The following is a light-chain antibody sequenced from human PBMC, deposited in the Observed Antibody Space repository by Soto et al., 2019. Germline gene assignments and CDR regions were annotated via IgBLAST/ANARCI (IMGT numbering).Light chain of an antibody. J-gene: IGKJ2*01. CDR2: GTS. V-gene: IGKV3-20*01. CDR3: QQYDTSPRT. CDR1: QDVSSSY. Sequence: EIVLTQSPGTLSLSPGEIATLSFRASQDVSSSYLAWYQQKLGQAPRLLMYGTSNRATGIPDRFSGSGSGTDFTLTISRPEAEDFAVDYCQQYDTSPRTFGQGTKVDIK.